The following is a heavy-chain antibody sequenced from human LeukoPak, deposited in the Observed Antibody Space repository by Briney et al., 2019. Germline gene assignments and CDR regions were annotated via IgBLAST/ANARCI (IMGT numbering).Heavy chain of an antibody. CDR3: ARGDIVVVPAAPPYYYYYYMDV. CDR2: IYYSGST. CDR1: GGSISSYY. Sequence: SETLSLTCTVSGGSISSYYWSWIRQPPGKGLEWIGYIYYSGSTNYNPSLKSRVTISVDTSKNQFSLKLSSVTAADTAVYYCARGDIVVVPAAPPYYYYYYMDVWGKGTTVTVSS. J-gene: IGHJ6*03. D-gene: IGHD2-2*01. V-gene: IGHV4-59*01.